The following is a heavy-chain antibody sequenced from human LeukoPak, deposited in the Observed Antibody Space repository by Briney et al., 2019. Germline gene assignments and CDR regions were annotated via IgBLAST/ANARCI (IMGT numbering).Heavy chain of an antibody. CDR2: IYRSGST. J-gene: IGHJ4*02. Sequence: PSETLSLTCAVSGYSISSADYWGWIRQPPGAGLEWIGSIYRSGSTYYNPSLKSRVTISVDTSKNQFSLKLSSVTAADTAVYYCARVGSSGSFDYWGQGTLVTVSS. V-gene: IGHV4-38-2*01. CDR3: ARVGSSGSFDY. CDR1: GYSISSADY. D-gene: IGHD6-19*01.